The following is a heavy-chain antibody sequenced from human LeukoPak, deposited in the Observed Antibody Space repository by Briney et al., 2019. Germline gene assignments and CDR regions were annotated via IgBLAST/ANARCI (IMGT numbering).Heavy chain of an antibody. CDR2: IYHSGST. CDR1: GYSISSGYY. D-gene: IGHD3-3*01. CDR3: ARTIQSHYDQTRSDY. V-gene: IGHV4-38-2*02. J-gene: IGHJ4*02. Sequence: KPSETLSLTCTVSGYSISSGYYWGWIRQPPGQGLEWIGSIYHSGSTYYNPSLKSRVTISVDTSKNQFSLKLSSVTAADTAVYYCARTIQSHYDQTRSDYWGQGTLVTVSS.